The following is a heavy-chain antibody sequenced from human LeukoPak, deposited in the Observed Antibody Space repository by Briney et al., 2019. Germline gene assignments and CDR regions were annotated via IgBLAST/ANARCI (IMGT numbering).Heavy chain of an antibody. CDR2: ISGSGGST. CDR1: GFTFSSYA. J-gene: IGHJ5*02. CDR3: AKDLVLRFLEWLPNNWFDP. Sequence: GGSLRLSRAASGFTFSSYAMSWVRQAPGKGLEWVSAISGSGGSTYYADSVKGRFTISRDNSKNTLYLQMNSLRAEDTAVYYCAKDLVLRFLEWLPNNWFDPWGQGTLVTVSS. V-gene: IGHV3-23*01. D-gene: IGHD3-3*01.